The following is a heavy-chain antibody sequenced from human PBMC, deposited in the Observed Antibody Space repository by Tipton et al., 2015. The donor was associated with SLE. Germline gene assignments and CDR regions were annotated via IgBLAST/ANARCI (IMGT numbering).Heavy chain of an antibody. CDR3: AKVGLAGKFDY. Sequence: SLRLSCAASGFTFNNYGMHWVRQAPGKGLEWVAVIWYDGSNKYYADSVKGRFTISRDNSKNTLYLQMNSLRAEDTAVYYCAKVGLAGKFDYWGQGTLVTVSS. CDR2: IWYDGSNK. D-gene: IGHD6-19*01. CDR1: GFTFNNYG. J-gene: IGHJ4*02. V-gene: IGHV3-33*06.